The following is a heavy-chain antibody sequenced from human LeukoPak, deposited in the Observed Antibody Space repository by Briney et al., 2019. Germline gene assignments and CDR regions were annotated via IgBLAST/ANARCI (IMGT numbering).Heavy chain of an antibody. D-gene: IGHD3-3*01. CDR2: FSGSGGTT. V-gene: IGHV3-23*01. CDR1: GFTFSSYA. Sequence: GGSLRLSCAASGFTFSSYAMNWVRQAPGRGLEWVSGFSGSGGTTYYADSVKGRFTISRDNSKNTLYLQMNSLRAEDTAVYYCARESGYYTPDYFDYWGQGTLVTVSS. CDR3: ARESGYYTPDYFDY. J-gene: IGHJ4*02.